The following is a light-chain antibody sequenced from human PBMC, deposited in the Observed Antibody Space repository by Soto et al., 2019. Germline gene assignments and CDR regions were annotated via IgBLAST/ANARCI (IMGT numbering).Light chain of an antibody. Sequence: EIVMTQSPATLSVSPGERATLSCRASQSVSTNLAWYQQKPGQSPRLLIYGTSTRATGVPARLSGGGSGTEFTLTINSLQSEDSAVYFCHQYNFWPTFGQGTKVDIK. CDR1: QSVSTN. CDR3: HQYNFWPT. V-gene: IGKV3-15*01. J-gene: IGKJ1*01. CDR2: GTS.